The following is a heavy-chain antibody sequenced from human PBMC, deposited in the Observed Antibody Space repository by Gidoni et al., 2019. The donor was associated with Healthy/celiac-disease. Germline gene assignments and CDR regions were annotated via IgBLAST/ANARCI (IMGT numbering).Heavy chain of an antibody. CDR2: ISGSGGST. J-gene: IGHJ4*02. D-gene: IGHD6-13*01. V-gene: IGHV3-23*01. CDR3: AKGVDSSSWFDY. Sequence: EVQLLEAGGGLVQPGGSLRLSCAASGFTFSSYAMSWVRQAPGKGLAWVSAISGSGGSTYYADSVKGRFTISRDNSKNTLYLQMNSLRAEDTAVYYCAKGVDSSSWFDYWGQGTLVTVSS. CDR1: GFTFSSYA.